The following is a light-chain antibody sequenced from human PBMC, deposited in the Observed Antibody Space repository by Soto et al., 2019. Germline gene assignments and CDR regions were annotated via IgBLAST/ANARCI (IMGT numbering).Light chain of an antibody. Sequence: EILLTQSPATLSVSPGETVSLSCRASQSVSNKLAWFQQKPGQAPRLLISATSTRDTGIPARFSGSGSGTEFTLTVSSLQSEDFSLYFCHQYDYWPFTFGGGTKVDIK. J-gene: IGKJ4*01. CDR1: QSVSNK. CDR2: ATS. CDR3: HQYDYWPFT. V-gene: IGKV3D-15*01.